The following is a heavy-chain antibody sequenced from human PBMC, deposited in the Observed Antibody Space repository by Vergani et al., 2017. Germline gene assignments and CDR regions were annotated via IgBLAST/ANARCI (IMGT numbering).Heavy chain of an antibody. CDR3: ARDLTYCGGDCRVY. CDR2: INPNSGGT. CDR1: GGTFSSYA. J-gene: IGHJ4*02. V-gene: IGHV1-2*02. D-gene: IGHD2-21*01. Sequence: QVQLVQSGAEVKKPGSSVKVSCKASGGTFSSYAISWVRQAPGQGLEWMGWINPNSGGTNYAQKFQGRVTMTRDTSISTAYMELSRLRSDDTAVYYCARDLTYCGGDCRVYGGQGTLVTVSS.